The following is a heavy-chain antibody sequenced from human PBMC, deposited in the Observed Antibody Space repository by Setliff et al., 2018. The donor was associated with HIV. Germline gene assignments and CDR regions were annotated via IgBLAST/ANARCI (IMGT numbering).Heavy chain of an antibody. CDR2: INPNAGGT. J-gene: IGHJ4*02. CDR3: ARFRKFQLVGALDY. V-gene: IGHV1-2*02. D-gene: IGHD1-26*01. Sequence: GASVKVSCKSSGYTFTGHYIHWVRQAPGQGLEWMGWINPNAGGTNYAQKFQGRVTMTRDTSISTACMELRRLRSDDTAVYYCARFRKFQLVGALDYWSQGTLVTVSS. CDR1: GYTFTGHY.